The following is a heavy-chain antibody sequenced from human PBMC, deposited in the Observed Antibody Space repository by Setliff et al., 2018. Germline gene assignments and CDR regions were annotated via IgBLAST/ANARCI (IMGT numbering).Heavy chain of an antibody. Sequence: ASVKVSCKASGYTFTSYYIHWVRQAPGQGLEWMGVINPKNGGATYPQNLQGRVTMTRDTSMSTVYMELSSLRFEDTAVYYCARERAGGRGFTFGAIYYYYGMDVWGQ. D-gene: IGHD3-16*01. J-gene: IGHJ6*02. CDR2: INPKNGGA. CDR3: ARERAGGRGFTFGAIYYYYGMDV. V-gene: IGHV1-46*01. CDR1: GYTFTSYY.